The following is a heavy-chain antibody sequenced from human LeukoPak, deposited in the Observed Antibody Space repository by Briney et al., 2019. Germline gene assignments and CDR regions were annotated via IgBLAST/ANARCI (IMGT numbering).Heavy chain of an antibody. V-gene: IGHV1-69*13. CDR3: ARDTNEGGYSYGTDAFDI. D-gene: IGHD5-18*01. Sequence: SVKLSCKASGGTFSSYAISWVREAPGQGLEWMGGIIPIFGTANYAQKFQGRVTITAHESTSTAYMELSSLRYEDTAVYYCARDTNEGGYSYGTDAFDIWGQGTMVTVSS. CDR1: GGTFSSYA. CDR2: IIPIFGTA. J-gene: IGHJ3*02.